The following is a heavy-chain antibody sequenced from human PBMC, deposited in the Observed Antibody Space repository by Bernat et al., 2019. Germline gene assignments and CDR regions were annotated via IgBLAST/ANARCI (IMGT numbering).Heavy chain of an antibody. CDR3: ARMGGSGWPQADY. J-gene: IGHJ4*02. V-gene: IGHV4-39*01. CDR2: MYNGGST. Sequence: QLHLQESGPGLVKASETPSLTCTVSGASISSTSYYWGWIRQPPGKGLEWIGTMYNGGSTYYNPSLKSRVTISVDTSKNQFSLKLSSVTAADTAVYYCARMGGSGWPQADYWGQGTLVTVSS. CDR1: GASISSTSYY. D-gene: IGHD6-19*01.